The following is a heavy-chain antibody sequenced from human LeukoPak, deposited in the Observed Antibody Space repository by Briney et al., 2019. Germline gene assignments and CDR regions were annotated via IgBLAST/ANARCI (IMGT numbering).Heavy chain of an antibody. V-gene: IGHV1-46*01. Sequence: ASVKVSCKASGYTFTNYYMHWVRQAPGQGLEWMGIINPSGGSTTYAQKFQGRVTMTRDTSTSTVYMELSSLRSEDTAVYYCARESQSRGSGSYGDAFDIWGQGTMVTVSS. CDR1: GYTFTNYY. CDR3: ARESQSRGSGSYGDAFDI. J-gene: IGHJ3*02. D-gene: IGHD3-10*01. CDR2: INPSGGST.